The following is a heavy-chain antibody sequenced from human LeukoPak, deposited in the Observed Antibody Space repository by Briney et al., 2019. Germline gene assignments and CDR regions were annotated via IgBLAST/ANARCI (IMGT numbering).Heavy chain of an antibody. V-gene: IGHV4-31*03. CDR1: GGSISSGGYY. D-gene: IGHD2-2*01. J-gene: IGHJ5*02. CDR2: IYYSGST. Sequence: SQTLSLTCTVSGGSISSGGYYWSWIRQHPGKGLEWIGYIYYSGSTYYNPSLKSRVTISVDTSKNQFSLKLSSVTAVDTAVYYCARGGCSSTSCYGWFDPWGQGTLVTVSS. CDR3: ARGGCSSTSCYGWFDP.